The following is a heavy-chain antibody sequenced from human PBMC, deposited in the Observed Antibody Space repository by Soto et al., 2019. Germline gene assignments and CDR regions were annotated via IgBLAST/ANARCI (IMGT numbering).Heavy chain of an antibody. CDR2: INRDGSEK. Sequence: PGGSLRLSCAASGFTFSSFWMSWVRQAPGKGLEWVANINRDGSEKYYVDSVKGRFTISRDNAKNSLYLQMNSLRAEDTAVYYCARADLTGTIKKGFDYWGQGTLVTVSS. V-gene: IGHV3-7*01. J-gene: IGHJ4*02. CDR1: GFTFSSFW. D-gene: IGHD1-20*01. CDR3: ARADLTGTIKKGFDY.